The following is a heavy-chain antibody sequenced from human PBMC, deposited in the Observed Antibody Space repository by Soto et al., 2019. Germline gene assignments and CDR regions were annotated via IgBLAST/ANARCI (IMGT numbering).Heavy chain of an antibody. Sequence: PGGSLRLSCAASGFTFSSYWMSWVRQAPGKGLEWVANIKQDGSEKYYVDSVKGRFTISRDNAKNSLYLQMNSLRAEDTAVYYCARDQGGGTYYYYMDVWGEGTTVTVSS. CDR3: ARDQGGGTYYYYMDV. J-gene: IGHJ6*03. CDR2: IKQDGSEK. V-gene: IGHV3-7*01. D-gene: IGHD2-15*01. CDR1: GFTFSSYW.